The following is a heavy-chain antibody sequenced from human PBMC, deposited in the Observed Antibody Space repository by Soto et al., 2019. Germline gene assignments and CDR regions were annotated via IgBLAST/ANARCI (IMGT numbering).Heavy chain of an antibody. D-gene: IGHD3-9*01. CDR1: GGSFSGYY. CDR3: ARGPGSVLRYFDWSRLFDY. CDR2: INHSGST. V-gene: IGHV4-34*01. J-gene: IGHJ4*02. Sequence: PSETLSLTCAVYGGSFSGYYWSWIRQPPGKGLEWIGEINHSGSTNYNPSLKSRVTISVDTSKNQFSLKLSSVTAADTAVYYCARGPGSVLRYFDWSRLFDYWGQGTLVTVSS.